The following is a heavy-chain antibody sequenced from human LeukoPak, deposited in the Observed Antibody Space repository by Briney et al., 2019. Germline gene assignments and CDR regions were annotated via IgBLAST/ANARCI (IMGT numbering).Heavy chain of an antibody. CDR1: GGSITTYY. CDR3: ARVSLVRGAVEY. J-gene: IGHJ4*02. V-gene: IGHV4-59*01. D-gene: IGHD3-10*01. Sequence: PSETLSLTCVVSGGSITTYYWSWIRQPPGEGLDYIGYIDYSGSTNYNPSLKSRVSISIDTSKNQFSLKVNSVTAADTAVYYCARVSLVRGAVEYWGQGSLVTVSS. CDR2: IDYSGST.